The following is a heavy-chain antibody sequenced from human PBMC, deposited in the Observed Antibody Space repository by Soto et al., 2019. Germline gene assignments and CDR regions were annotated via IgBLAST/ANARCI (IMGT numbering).Heavy chain of an antibody. J-gene: IGHJ4*02. CDR2: ISYRGST. Sequence: QVQLQESGPGLVKPSQTLSLTCTVSGGSISSGDYYWSWLRQPPGKGLEWIGYISYRGSTYYNPSHRSRLTIPLDTPKTQFSLKLTSGTAADTAVYYCARDRSSGSNDFGYWGQGTLVTVSS. CDR1: GGSISSGDYY. D-gene: IGHD6-6*01. CDR3: ARDRSSGSNDFGY. V-gene: IGHV4-30-4*01.